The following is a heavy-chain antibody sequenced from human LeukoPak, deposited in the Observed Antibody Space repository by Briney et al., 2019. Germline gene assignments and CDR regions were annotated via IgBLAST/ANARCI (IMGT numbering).Heavy chain of an antibody. CDR2: IYYSGST. D-gene: IGHD2-2*02. CDR3: ARWYCSSTSCYTGTSHAFDI. V-gene: IGHV4-31*03. J-gene: IGHJ3*02. Sequence: SETLSLTCTVSGGSISSGGYYWSWIRQHPGKGLEWIGYIYYSGSTYYNPSLKSRVTISVDTSKNQFSLKLSSVTAADTAVYYCARWYCSSTSCYTGTSHAFDIWGQGTMVTVSS. CDR1: GGSISSGGYY.